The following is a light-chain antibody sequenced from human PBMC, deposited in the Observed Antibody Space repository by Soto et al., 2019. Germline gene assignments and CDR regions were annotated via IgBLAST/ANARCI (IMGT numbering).Light chain of an antibody. CDR1: SNDVGGYDL. CDR2: EAT. J-gene: IGLJ2*01. V-gene: IGLV2-23*01. Sequence: QSVLTQPASVSGSPGQSITISCSGTSNDVGGYDLVSWYQQHPGKAPRLIIYEATKRPSGVSDRFSASKSGNTASLTISALQAEDEAYYSCCSFAGGATCVFGGGTKLTVL. CDR3: CSFAGGATCV.